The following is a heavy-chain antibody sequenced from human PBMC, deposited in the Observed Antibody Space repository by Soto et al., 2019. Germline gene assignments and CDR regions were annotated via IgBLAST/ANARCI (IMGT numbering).Heavy chain of an antibody. J-gene: IGHJ3*02. CDR3: ARDLLAAGSDALDI. CDR1: GYTFTRHY. V-gene: IGHV1-46*01. Sequence: QLQLVQSGAEVKRPGASVKVSCKASGYTFTRHYIHWVRQAPGQGLEWMGIINSSGGHTYYAQKFQGRVALISDTSTSTVYMELSSLRSEETAVYYCARDLLAAGSDALDIWGQGTMVTVSS. CDR2: INSSGGHT. D-gene: IGHD6-13*01.